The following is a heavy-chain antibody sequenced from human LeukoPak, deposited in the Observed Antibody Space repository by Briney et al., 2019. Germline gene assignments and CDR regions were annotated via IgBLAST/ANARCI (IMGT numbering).Heavy chain of an antibody. CDR3: AGYNIPYTFEF. V-gene: IGHV4-4*02. J-gene: IGHJ4*02. CDR2: ILHSGDT. Sequence: SETLSLTCAVSGGSISRSNWWSWVRPPPGKGLEWIGDILHSGDTNYNASLRSRLTILLDKSRNQFSLQLSSVTAADTAVYYCAGYNIPYTFEFWGPGTVVTVSS. CDR1: GGSISRSNW. D-gene: IGHD1-14*01.